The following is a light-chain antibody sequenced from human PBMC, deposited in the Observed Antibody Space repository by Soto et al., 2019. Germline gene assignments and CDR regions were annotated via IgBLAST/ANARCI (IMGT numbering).Light chain of an antibody. J-gene: IGLJ2*01. CDR2: EGS. V-gene: IGLV2-23*01. Sequence: QSVLTQPASVSGSPGQSITISCTGTSSDVGSYDFVSWYQHHPHKAPKLLIYEGSKRPSGVSGRFSGSKSANTASLTVSGLQAEDEAHYYCCSFAGDYTWVFGGGTKLTVL. CDR3: CSFAGDYTWV. CDR1: SSDVGSYDF.